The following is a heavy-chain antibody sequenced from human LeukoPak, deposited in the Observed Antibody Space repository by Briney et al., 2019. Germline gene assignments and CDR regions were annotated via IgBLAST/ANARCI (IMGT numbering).Heavy chain of an antibody. CDR3: AREWANWGYYYYGMDV. J-gene: IGHJ6*02. V-gene: IGHV4-39*07. CDR2: IYYSGST. D-gene: IGHD7-27*01. CDR1: GGSISSSSYY. Sequence: PSETLSLTCTVSGGSISSSSYYWGWIRQSPGKGLEWIGSIYYSGSTYYNPSLKSRVTISVDTSKNQFSPKLSSVTAADTAVYYCAREWANWGYYYYGMDVWGQGTTVTVSS.